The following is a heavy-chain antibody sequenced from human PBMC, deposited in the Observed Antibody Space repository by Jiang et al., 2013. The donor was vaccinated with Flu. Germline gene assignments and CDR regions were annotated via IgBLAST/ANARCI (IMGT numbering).Heavy chain of an antibody. J-gene: IGHJ5*02. CDR1: GFSLTTSGMR. CDR3: ARIVGRAERSGYYYWFDT. D-gene: IGHD3-22*01. V-gene: IGHV2-70*04. Sequence: KPTQTLTLTCTFSGFSLTTSGMRVGWVRQPPGKALEGLARIDWDDETFYSSSLKSRLAISKDTAKNQVVLKMTDMDPADTATYYCARIVGRAERSGYYYWFDTWGQGTLVTVSS. CDR2: IDWDDET.